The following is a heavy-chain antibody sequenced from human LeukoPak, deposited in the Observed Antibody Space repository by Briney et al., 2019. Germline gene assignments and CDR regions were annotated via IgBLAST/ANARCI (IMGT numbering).Heavy chain of an antibody. D-gene: IGHD6-19*01. CDR3: ARDRRAVAVYDAFDI. Sequence: GGSLRLSCAASGLTVSSYMSWVRQAPGKGLEWVSVIYSGGSIYYADSVKGRFTISRDKSKNTLYLQMNSLRAEDTAVYYCARDRRAVAVYDAFDIWGQGTMVTVSS. CDR2: IYSGGSI. CDR1: GLTVSSY. V-gene: IGHV3-66*01. J-gene: IGHJ3*02.